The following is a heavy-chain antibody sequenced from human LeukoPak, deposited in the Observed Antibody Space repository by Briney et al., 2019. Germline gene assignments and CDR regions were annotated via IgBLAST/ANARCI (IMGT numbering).Heavy chain of an antibody. CDR3: ASSLVGTGYSSSWYFSY. D-gene: IGHD6-13*01. CDR1: GYVFTSYC. J-gene: IGHJ4*02. V-gene: IGHV5-51*01. CDR2: VNPGDSYT. Sequence: PGESLKISCKGSGYVFTSYCITWVRHMPAKDLEWMGIVNPGDSYTRYSPSLKGQVTLSADESISTAYPQWTSLKASDTAMYYCASSLVGTGYSSSWYFSYWGQGTNLTVSS.